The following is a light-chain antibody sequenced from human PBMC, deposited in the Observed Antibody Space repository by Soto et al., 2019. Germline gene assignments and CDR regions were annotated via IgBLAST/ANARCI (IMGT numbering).Light chain of an antibody. CDR3: QQSHSVPFT. CDR1: QSISDY. V-gene: IGKV1-39*01. Sequence: DIRMTQSPLSLSASVGDRVTITCRASQSISDYVNWYQQKPGKAPKLLIFAASSLPIGVPSRFSGSGSGTDFTLAISSVSPEDYATYHCQQSHSVPFTFGPGTKVHIE. J-gene: IGKJ3*01. CDR2: AAS.